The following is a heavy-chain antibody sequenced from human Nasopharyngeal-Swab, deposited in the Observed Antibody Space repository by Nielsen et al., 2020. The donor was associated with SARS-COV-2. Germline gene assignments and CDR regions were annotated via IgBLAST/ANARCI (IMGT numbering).Heavy chain of an antibody. CDR3: ARDSKPGGGYYSLYYYNYYGMDV. CDR2: IKKDGSEK. Sequence: GGSLRLSCAASGFTFSSYWMSWVRQAPGKGLEWVANIKKDGSEKYYVDSVKGRSTISRDNAKKSLYLQMNSLRAEDTAVYYCARDSKPGGGYYSLYYYNYYGMDVWGQGTTVTVSS. CDR1: GFTFSSYW. D-gene: IGHD3-22*01. V-gene: IGHV3-7*01. J-gene: IGHJ6*02.